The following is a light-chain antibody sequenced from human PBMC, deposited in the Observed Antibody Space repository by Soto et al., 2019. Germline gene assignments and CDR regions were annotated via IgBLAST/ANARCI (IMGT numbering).Light chain of an antibody. CDR3: QQYGSSHT. CDR1: QSVSSSY. CDR2: GAS. V-gene: IGKV3-20*01. J-gene: IGKJ1*01. Sequence: IVLTQSPGTLAFSPGERATLSCRASQSVSSSYLAWYQQKPGQAPRLLIYGASSRATGIPDRFSGSGSGTDFTLTLSRLQPDDLAGYYCQQYGSSHTYGHWAKV.